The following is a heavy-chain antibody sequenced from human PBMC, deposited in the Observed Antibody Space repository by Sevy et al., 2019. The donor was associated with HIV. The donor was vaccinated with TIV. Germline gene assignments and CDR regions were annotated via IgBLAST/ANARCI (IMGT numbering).Heavy chain of an antibody. CDR3: AREGCTQPHDY. V-gene: IGHV3-23*01. Sequence: GGSLRLSCAASGFTFAKYSMSWVRQAPWKGLEWVSTFSFGCGRINYADSVKGRFTISRDDSKNTLFLQMNSLRAEDTATYFCAREGCTQPHDYWGRGTLVTVSS. D-gene: IGHD2-8*01. J-gene: IGHJ4*02. CDR2: FSFGCGRI. CDR1: GFTFAKYS.